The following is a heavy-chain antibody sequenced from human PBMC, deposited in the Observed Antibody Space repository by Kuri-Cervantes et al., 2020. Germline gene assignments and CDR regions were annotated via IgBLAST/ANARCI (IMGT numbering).Heavy chain of an antibody. Sequence: SVKVSCKASGGTFSSYAISWVRQAPGQGLEWMGGIIPIFGTANYAQKFQGRVTITADESTNTAYMELSSLRSEDTAVYYCATSLAAADVSWFDPWGQGTLVTVSS. CDR3: ATSLAAADVSWFDP. CDR2: IIPIFGTA. D-gene: IGHD6-13*01. V-gene: IGHV1-69*13. CDR1: GGTFSSYA. J-gene: IGHJ5*02.